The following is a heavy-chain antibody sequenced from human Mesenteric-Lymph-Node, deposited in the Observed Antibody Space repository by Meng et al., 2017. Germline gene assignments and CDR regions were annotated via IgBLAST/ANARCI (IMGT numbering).Heavy chain of an antibody. CDR1: GFTFSNYA. V-gene: IGHV3-30*15. CDR2: ISYDGRNK. Sequence: QVQLVQSGAEVKKPGWSQRPSCASSGFTFSNYAFHWVRQAPGKGLEWLGIISYDGRNKYYADSVKGRFSISRDNSMNAVYLQMSSLRPDDTSVYYCARQMTPQDPIDSWGQGTLVTVSS. CDR3: ARQMTPQDPIDS. J-gene: IGHJ4*02.